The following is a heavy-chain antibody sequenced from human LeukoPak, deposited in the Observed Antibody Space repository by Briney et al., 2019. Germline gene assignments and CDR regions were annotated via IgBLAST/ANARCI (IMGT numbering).Heavy chain of an antibody. CDR2: INDDGSDT. CDR1: GFTSKLYW. Sequence: GGSLRLSCAASGFTSKLYWMHWVHQVPGKRPVWVSRINDDGSDTIYADSVRGRFTISRDDAKNTVYLQMNNLRAEDTAVYYCVRGGPSTWSWGQGTLVTVSS. V-gene: IGHV3-74*01. J-gene: IGHJ5*02. CDR3: VRGGPSTWS. D-gene: IGHD2-15*01.